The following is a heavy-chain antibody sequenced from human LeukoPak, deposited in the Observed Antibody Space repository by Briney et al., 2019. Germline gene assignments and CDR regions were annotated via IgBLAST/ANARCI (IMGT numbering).Heavy chain of an antibody. V-gene: IGHV4-34*01. D-gene: IGHD3-9*01. CDR2: INHSGST. CDR3: ARAYDTVDY. Sequence: SETLSLTCAVYGGSFSGYYWSWIRQPPGKGLEWIGEINHSGSTNYNPSLKSRVTISVDTSKNQFSLKLSSVTAADTAVYYCARAYDTVDYWGQGTLVTVSS. J-gene: IGHJ4*02. CDR1: GGSFSGYY.